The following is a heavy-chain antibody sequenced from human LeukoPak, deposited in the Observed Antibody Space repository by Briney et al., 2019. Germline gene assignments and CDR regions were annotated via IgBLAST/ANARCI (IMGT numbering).Heavy chain of an antibody. D-gene: IGHD6-13*01. CDR1: GGSFSGYY. CDR3: ARYPASSIAAAGIRS. CDR2: INHSGST. Sequence: SETLSLTCAVYGGSFSGYYWSWIRQPPGKGLEWIGEINHSGSTNYNPSLKSRVTISVDTSKKQFSLKLSSVTAADTAVYYCARYPASSIAAAGIRSWGQGTLVTVSS. J-gene: IGHJ4*02. V-gene: IGHV4-34*01.